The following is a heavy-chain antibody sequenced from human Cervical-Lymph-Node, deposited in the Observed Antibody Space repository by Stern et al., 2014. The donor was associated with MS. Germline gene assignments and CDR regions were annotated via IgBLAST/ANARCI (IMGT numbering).Heavy chain of an antibody. Sequence: QVQLVESGAELKKPGSSVPVSCTTSGGIFISSTITWVRQAPGQGLEWMGDISPGLDSVDYAQEFQGRFTLTADDSTNTVYMELTSLQSGDTAMYYCARDGFDSGSALAFWGQGTLVTVSS. CDR2: ISPGLDSV. D-gene: IGHD6-19*01. J-gene: IGHJ4*02. CDR1: GGIFISST. CDR3: ARDGFDSGSALAF. V-gene: IGHV1-69*01.